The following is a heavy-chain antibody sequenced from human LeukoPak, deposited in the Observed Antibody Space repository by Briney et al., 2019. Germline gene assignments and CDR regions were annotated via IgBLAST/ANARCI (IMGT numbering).Heavy chain of an antibody. V-gene: IGHV4-34*01. D-gene: IGHD2-2*02. CDR1: GGSFSGYY. CDR2: INHSGST. Sequence: SETLSLTCAVYGGSFSGYYWSWIRQPPGKGLEWIGEINHSGSTNYNPPLKSRVTISVDTSKNQFSLKLSSVTAADTAVYYCARSKNTDFDYWGQGTLVTVSS. CDR3: ARSKNTDFDY. J-gene: IGHJ4*02.